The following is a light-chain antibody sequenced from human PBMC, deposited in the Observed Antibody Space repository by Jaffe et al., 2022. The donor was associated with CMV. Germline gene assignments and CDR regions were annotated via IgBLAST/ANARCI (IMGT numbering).Light chain of an antibody. J-gene: IGLJ3*02. Sequence: SYELTQPLSVSVALGQTARITCGGNNIGSKNVHWYQQKPGQAPVLVIYRDSKRPTGIPERFSGSNSGNTATLTISRAQAGDEADYYCQVWDSSGVFGGGTKLTVL. CDR3: QVWDSSGV. CDR2: RDS. CDR1: NIGSKN. V-gene: IGLV3-9*01.